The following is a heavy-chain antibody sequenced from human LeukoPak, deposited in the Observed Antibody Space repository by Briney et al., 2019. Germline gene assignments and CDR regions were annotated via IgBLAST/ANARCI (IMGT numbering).Heavy chain of an antibody. J-gene: IGHJ4*02. V-gene: IGHV3-66*01. D-gene: IGHD3-10*01. CDR1: GFTVSSNY. CDR3: ARGKGGTMVRGVITPIDY. Sequence: GRSLRLSCAASGFTVSSNYMSWVRQAPGKGLEWVSVIYSGGSTYYADSVKGRFTISRDNSKNTVYLQMNSLRAEDTAVYYCARGKGGTMVRGVITPIDYWGQGTLVTVSS. CDR2: IYSGGST.